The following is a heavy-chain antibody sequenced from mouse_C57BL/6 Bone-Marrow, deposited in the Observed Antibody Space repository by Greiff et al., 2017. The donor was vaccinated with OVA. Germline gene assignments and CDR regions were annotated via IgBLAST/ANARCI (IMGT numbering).Heavy chain of an antibody. CDR3: VREPGDYDYDDYAMDY. CDR1: GFTFNTYA. V-gene: IGHV10-3*01. D-gene: IGHD2-4*01. Sequence: EVQLVESGGGLVQPKGSLKLSCAASGFTFNTYAMHWVRQAPGKGLEWVARIRSKSSNYATYYADSVKDRFTISRDDSQSMLYLQMNNLKTEDTAMYYCVREPGDYDYDDYAMDYWGQGTSVTVSS. CDR2: IRSKSSNYAT. J-gene: IGHJ4*01.